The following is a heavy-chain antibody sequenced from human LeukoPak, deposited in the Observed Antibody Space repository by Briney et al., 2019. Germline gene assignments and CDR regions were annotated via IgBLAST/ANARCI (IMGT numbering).Heavy chain of an antibody. V-gene: IGHV4-59*01. CDR1: GGSISSYY. CDR2: IYYSGST. D-gene: IGHD4-17*01. CDR3: ARLIYGDYGPKQMGSWFDP. J-gene: IGHJ5*02. Sequence: PSETLSLTCTVSGGSISSYYWSWIRQPPGKGLEWIGYIYYSGSTNYNPSLRSRVTISVDTSKNQFSLKLSSVTAADTAVYYCARLIYGDYGPKQMGSWFDPWGQGTLVTVSS.